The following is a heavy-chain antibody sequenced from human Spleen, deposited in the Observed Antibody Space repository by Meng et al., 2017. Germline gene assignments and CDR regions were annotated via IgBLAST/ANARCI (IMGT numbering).Heavy chain of an antibody. CDR3: ARGEPYYYDRSAHYGY. Sequence: GESLKISCAASGFTFSSYEMNWVRQAPGKGLEWVSYISSSGSTIYYADSLKGRFTISRDTAKNSLYLQMNSLRAEDTAVYYCARGEPYYYDRSAHYGYWGQGTLVTVSS. J-gene: IGHJ4*02. D-gene: IGHD3-22*01. CDR2: ISSSGSTI. V-gene: IGHV3-48*03. CDR1: GFTFSSYE.